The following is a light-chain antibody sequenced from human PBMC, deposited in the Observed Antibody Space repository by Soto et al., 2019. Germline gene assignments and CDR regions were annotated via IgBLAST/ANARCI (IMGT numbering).Light chain of an antibody. J-gene: IGKJ4*01. V-gene: IGKV1-9*01. CDR3: QQLNTYPVT. CDR1: QGVSRY. CDR2: AAS. Sequence: IQLTQSPSSLSASVGDSVTITCRASQGVSRYLSWYQQKPGRAPILLISAASTLQSGVPARFNGSGSGTDFTLSITSLQSEDFATYYCQQLNTYPVTFGGGTKVEIK.